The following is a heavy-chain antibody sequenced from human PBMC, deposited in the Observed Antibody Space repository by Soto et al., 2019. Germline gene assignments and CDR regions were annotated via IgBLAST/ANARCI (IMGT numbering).Heavy chain of an antibody. CDR3: TRASAVPGGSSNSLPNDY. CDR1: GYSFTDYY. D-gene: IGHD2-8*02. V-gene: IGHV1-2*02. Sequence: RAAVQVSGNASGYSFTDYYMHWVRQAPGQGLEWLGWINPSSGATSYAQNFQGRVTMTRDTSISTFYMQLSRLSSDDTAIYYCTRASAVPGGSSNSLPNDYWVLRTPVTVSS. CDR2: INPSSGAT. J-gene: IGHJ4*02.